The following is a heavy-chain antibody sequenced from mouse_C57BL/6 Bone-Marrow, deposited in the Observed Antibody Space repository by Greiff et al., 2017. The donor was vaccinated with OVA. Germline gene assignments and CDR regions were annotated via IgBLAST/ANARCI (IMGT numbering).Heavy chain of an antibody. CDR2: INPNYGTT. Sequence: VQLQQSGPELVKPGASVKISCKASGYSFTDYNMNWVKQSTGKSLEWIGVINPNYGTTSYNQKFKGKATLTVDQSSSTAYMQLNSLTSEDSAVYFCSPITTVPFAYWGQGTLVTVSA. CDR3: SPITTVPFAY. J-gene: IGHJ3*01. D-gene: IGHD1-1*01. V-gene: IGHV1-39*01. CDR1: GYSFTDYN.